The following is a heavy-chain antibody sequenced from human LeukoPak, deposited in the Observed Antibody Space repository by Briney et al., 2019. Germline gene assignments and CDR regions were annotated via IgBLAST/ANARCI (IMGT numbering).Heavy chain of an antibody. CDR1: GFTFSRYA. CDR3: ARDAGLAYCGGDCYSSPDY. D-gene: IGHD2-21*02. V-gene: IGHV3-30-3*01. J-gene: IGHJ4*02. Sequence: GGSLRLSCATSGFTFSRYAMHWVRQAPGKGLEWVALISYDANIGSNKYYADSVKGRFTISRDNSKNTLYLQMNSLRAEDTAVYYCARDAGLAYCGGDCYSSPDYWGQGTLVTVSS. CDR2: ISYDANIGSNK.